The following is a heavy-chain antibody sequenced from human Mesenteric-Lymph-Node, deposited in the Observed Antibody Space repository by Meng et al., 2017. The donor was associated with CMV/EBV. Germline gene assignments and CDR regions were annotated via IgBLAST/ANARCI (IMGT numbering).Heavy chain of an antibody. D-gene: IGHD1-20*01. CDR2: INPSGVTT. CDR3: ARDPTHNWNVAYFDY. J-gene: IGHJ4*02. CDR1: GYTFTTHY. V-gene: IGHV1-46*01. Sequence: ASVKVSCKTSGYTFTTHYIHWVRQAPGQGLEWMGIINPSGVTTTYAQKFQGRVTLTRVTSTSTVYMELSSLRSEDTAVYYCARDPTHNWNVAYFDYWGQGTLVTVSS.